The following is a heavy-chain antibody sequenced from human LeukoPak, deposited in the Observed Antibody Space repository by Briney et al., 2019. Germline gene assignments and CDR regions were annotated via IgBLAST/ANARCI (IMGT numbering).Heavy chain of an antibody. CDR2: IRSKAYGGTT. CDR3: TRDSGFDILSPYFDY. J-gene: IGHJ4*02. CDR1: GFTFGDYA. V-gene: IGHV3-49*04. Sequence: GGSLRLSCTASGFTFGDYAMSWVRQAPGKGLEWVGFIRSKAYGGTTEYAASVKGRFTISRDDSKSIAYLQMNSLKTEDTAVYYCTRDSGFDILSPYFDYWGQGTLVTVSS. D-gene: IGHD3-9*01.